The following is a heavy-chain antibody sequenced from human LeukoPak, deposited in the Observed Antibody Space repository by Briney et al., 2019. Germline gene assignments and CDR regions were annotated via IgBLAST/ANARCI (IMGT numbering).Heavy chain of an antibody. CDR2: MSDDGSNE. D-gene: IGHD1-14*01. CDR1: GFTFRSHG. V-gene: IGHV3-30*18. Sequence: GGSLRLFCAASGFTFRSHGMHWVRQAPGKGLECVAVMSDDGSNEYYADSVEGRFTISRVNSKNALYLQMNTLRAEDAAVYYFAKDLETTPDYWGQRTLVTVSS. J-gene: IGHJ4*02. CDR3: AKDLETTPDY.